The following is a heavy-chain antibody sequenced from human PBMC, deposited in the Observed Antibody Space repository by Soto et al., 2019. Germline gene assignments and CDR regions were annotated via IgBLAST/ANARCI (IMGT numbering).Heavy chain of an antibody. V-gene: IGHV1-24*01. D-gene: IGHD2-15*01. CDR3: TVPDCSGGSCYPPYDAFDI. J-gene: IGHJ3*02. Sequence: ASVKVSCKVSGYTLTELFMHWVRQAPGKGLEWMGGFDPEDGETIYAQKFQGRVTMTEDTSTDTAYMELSSLRSEDTAVYYCTVPDCSGGSCYPPYDAFDIWGQGTMVTVSS. CDR1: GYTLTELF. CDR2: FDPEDGET.